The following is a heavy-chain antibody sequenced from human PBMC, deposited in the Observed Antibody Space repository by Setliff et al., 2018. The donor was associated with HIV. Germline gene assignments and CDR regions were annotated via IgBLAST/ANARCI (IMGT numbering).Heavy chain of an antibody. CDR3: ARRGYYDSSSYNDAFDI. J-gene: IGHJ3*02. D-gene: IGHD3-22*01. Sequence: PSETLSLTCSVSGDSMSSFSSYWGWIRQSPRKGLEWIGSIYPSGTTYYNPSLKSRVTISVDKSKNQVSLKLNSVTAADTAVYYCARRGYYDSSSYNDAFDIWGQGTMVTVSS. CDR2: IYPSGTT. V-gene: IGHV4-39*07. CDR1: GDSMSSFSSY.